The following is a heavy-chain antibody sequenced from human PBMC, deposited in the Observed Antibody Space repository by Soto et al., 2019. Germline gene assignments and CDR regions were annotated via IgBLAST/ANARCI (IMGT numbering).Heavy chain of an antibody. V-gene: IGHV4-59*01. D-gene: IGHD5-12*01. J-gene: IGHJ6*03. CDR1: GGSISSYS. Sequence: QVQLQESGPGLVKPSETLSLTCTVSGGSISSYSWSWIRKPPGKGLEWIVYIYYSGSTNYNPSLNSRVTISGDKSKTQVPLKLSAVNAADTAFYYCGRHGDRGYDKYYCMAVWGNGTTVTVSS. CDR3: GRHGDRGYDKYYCMAV. CDR2: IYYSGST.